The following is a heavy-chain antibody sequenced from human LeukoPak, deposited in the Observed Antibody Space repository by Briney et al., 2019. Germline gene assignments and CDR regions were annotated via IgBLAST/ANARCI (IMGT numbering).Heavy chain of an antibody. Sequence: PGGSLRLSCAASGFPFSTYTMTWVRQAPGKGLEWVSAISGSGGSTYYADSVQGRFTISRDNSKNTEYLQMNSLRAEDTAVYYCAKDIVVVPAPVGYFDLWGRGTLVTVSS. J-gene: IGHJ2*01. D-gene: IGHD2-2*01. CDR2: ISGSGGST. CDR3: AKDIVVVPAPVGYFDL. V-gene: IGHV3-23*01. CDR1: GFPFSTYT.